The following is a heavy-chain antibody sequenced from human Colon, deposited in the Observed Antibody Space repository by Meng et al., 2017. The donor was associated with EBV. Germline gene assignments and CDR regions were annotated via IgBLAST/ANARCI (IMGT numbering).Heavy chain of an antibody. CDR2: IYYIGGT. CDR1: GDSVATGRYY. V-gene: IGHV4-61*01. J-gene: IGHJ5*02. CDR3: ARVSGRSFDP. Sequence: QVQLQESGPGFVKPSETLSLTCTVSGDSVATGRYYWSWIRQPPGKGLEWIAYIYYIGGTNYNPSLKSRLTISLDTSKNQFSLSLRSVTAADTAVYYCARVSGRSFDPWGQGTLVTVS. D-gene: IGHD3-10*01.